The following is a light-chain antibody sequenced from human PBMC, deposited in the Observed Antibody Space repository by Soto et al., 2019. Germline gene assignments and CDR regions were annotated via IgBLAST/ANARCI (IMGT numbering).Light chain of an antibody. CDR2: EGS. Sequence: QSALTQPASVSGSPGQSITISCTGTSSDVGSYNLVSWYQQHPGKAPKLMIYEGSKRPSGVSNRFSGSKSGNTASLTISGLQAEDEADYSCCSYAGSSNFYVFGTGTKVTVL. V-gene: IGLV2-23*01. CDR1: SSDVGSYNL. CDR3: CSYAGSSNFYV. J-gene: IGLJ1*01.